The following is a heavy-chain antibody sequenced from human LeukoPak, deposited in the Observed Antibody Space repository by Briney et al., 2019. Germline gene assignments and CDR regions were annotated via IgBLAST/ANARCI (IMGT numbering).Heavy chain of an antibody. CDR3: ARDSVNSGILG. D-gene: IGHD1-14*01. CDR1: GFTFSSYA. V-gene: IGHV3-23*01. CDR2: VSGSGRST. Sequence: GGSLRLSCAASGFTFSSYAMSWVRQAPGKGLEWVSGVSGSGRSTFYADSVKGRFTISRDNSKNMLYVQMKSLRAEDTAVYYCARDSVNSGILGWGQGTLVTVSS. J-gene: IGHJ4*02.